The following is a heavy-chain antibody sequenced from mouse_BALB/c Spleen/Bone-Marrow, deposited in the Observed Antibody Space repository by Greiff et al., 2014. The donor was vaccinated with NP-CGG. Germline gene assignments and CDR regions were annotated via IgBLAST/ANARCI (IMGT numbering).Heavy chain of an antibody. J-gene: IGHJ4*01. D-gene: IGHD1-2*01. Sequence: EVQLVESGPELVKPGASVKISCKTSGYTFTEYTMHWVEQSHGKSLEWIGGINPNNGGTIYNQKFKGKATLTVDKSSSTAYMELRSLTSEDSAVYYCARKDYGYNYVMDYWGQGTSVTVSS. CDR2: INPNNGGT. CDR1: GYTFTEYT. CDR3: ARKDYGYNYVMDY. V-gene: IGHV1-18*01.